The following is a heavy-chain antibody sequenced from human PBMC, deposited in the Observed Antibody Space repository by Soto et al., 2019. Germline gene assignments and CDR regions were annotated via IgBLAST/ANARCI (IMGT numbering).Heavy chain of an antibody. D-gene: IGHD2-2*01. CDR1: GFSLSTSGVG. V-gene: IGHV2-5*01. CDR2: IYWNDDK. CDR3: AHSEVVPAAMSGGGWYFDY. Sequence: QITLKESGPTLVKPTQTLTLTCTFSGFSLSTSGVGVGWIRQPPGKALEWLALIYWNDDKRYSPSLKSRLTITKDTSKNQVVLTMTIMDPVDTATYYCAHSEVVPAAMSGGGWYFDYWGQGTLVTVSS. J-gene: IGHJ4*02.